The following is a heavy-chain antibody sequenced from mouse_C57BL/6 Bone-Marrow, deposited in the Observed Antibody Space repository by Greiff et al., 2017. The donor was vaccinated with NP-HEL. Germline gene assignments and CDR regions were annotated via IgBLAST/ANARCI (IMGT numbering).Heavy chain of an antibody. CDR2: IYPRDGST. CDR1: GYTFTSYD. D-gene: IGHD1-1*01. CDR3: ARSIYYGSSFWYFDV. V-gene: IGHV1-85*01. J-gene: IGHJ1*03. Sequence: QVQLQQSGPELVKPGASVKLSCKASGYTFTSYDINWVQQRPGQGLEWIGWIYPRDGSTKYNEKFKGKATLTVDTSSSTADMELHSLTSEDSAVYFCARSIYYGSSFWYFDVWGTGTTVTVSS.